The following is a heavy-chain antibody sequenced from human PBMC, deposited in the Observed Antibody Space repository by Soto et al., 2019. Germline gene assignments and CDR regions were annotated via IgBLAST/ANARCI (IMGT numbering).Heavy chain of an antibody. D-gene: IGHD1-1*01. CDR3: ARAGFERLYFDQ. J-gene: IGHJ4*02. Sequence: EVQLVESGGDLIQPGGSLRLSCAASGFTVTNSYMAWVRQAPGKGLEWVSVVYTSGRTYHADSVKGRFTVSRDISTNMFFLQMNKLSAEDLATYSCARAGFERLYFDQWGRGTLVTVSS. CDR2: VYTSGRT. V-gene: IGHV3-53*01. CDR1: GFTVTNSY.